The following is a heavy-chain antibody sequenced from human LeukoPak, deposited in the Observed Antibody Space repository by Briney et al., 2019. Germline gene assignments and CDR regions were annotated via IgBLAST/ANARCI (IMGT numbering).Heavy chain of an antibody. J-gene: IGHJ4*02. D-gene: IGHD3-22*01. V-gene: IGHV1-46*01. CDR3: ARDLQVDSRASGY. CDR1: GYTFANYY. Sequence: WASVKVSCKASGYTFANYYIHWVRQAPGQGLEWMGMINPSGGRTTYAKKFQGRVTMTRDTSTSTVYMELSSLRSEDTAVYYCARDLQVDSRASGYWGQGTLVTVSS. CDR2: INPSGGRT.